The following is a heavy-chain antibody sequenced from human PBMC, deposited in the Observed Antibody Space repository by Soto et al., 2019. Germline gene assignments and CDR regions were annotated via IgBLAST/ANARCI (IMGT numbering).Heavy chain of an antibody. J-gene: IGHJ6*02. CDR2: IIPIFGTA. D-gene: IGHD4-4*01. CDR1: GGTFSSYA. Sequence: SVKVSCKVSGGTFSSYAISWVRQAPGQGLEWMGGIIPIFGTANYAQKFQGRVTITADESTSTAYMELSSLRSEDTAVYYCARDYSNYDREDYYYGMDVWGQGTTVTVS. CDR3: ARDYSNYDREDYYYGMDV. V-gene: IGHV1-69*13.